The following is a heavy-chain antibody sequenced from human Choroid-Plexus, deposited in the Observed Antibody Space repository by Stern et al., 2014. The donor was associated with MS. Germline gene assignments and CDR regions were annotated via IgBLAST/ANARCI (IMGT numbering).Heavy chain of an antibody. CDR1: GYILSGYY. CDR3: ARDQRGITIFGVVTDYYYLGMDV. Sequence: QLGRAGAGVEKTEGAGKVACKNAGYILSGYYIHCGHRAPGPGRGGTGRCKTGNRGCKYAQKFQGRVTMSRDTSISTAYVELSSLTSDDTAVYYCARDQRGITIFGVVTDYYYLGMDVWGQGTTVTVSS. CDR2: CKTGNRGC. J-gene: IGHJ6*02. V-gene: IGHV1-2*06. D-gene: IGHD3-3*01.